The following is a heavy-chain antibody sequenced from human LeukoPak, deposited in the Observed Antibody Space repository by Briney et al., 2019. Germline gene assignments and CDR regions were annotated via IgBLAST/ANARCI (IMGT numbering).Heavy chain of an antibody. V-gene: IGHV3-7*01. D-gene: IGHD6-19*01. CDR1: GFTFSNYG. CDR2: IKQDGSDK. Sequence: GGSLRLSCAASGFTFSNYGMSWVRQAPGKGLEWVANIKQDGSDKYYVDSVKGRFTISRDNAKNSLYLQMNSLRAEDTAVYYCARDGGGQWLVSPSQEFHFWGQGTLVTVSS. J-gene: IGHJ4*02. CDR3: ARDGGGQWLVSPSQEFHF.